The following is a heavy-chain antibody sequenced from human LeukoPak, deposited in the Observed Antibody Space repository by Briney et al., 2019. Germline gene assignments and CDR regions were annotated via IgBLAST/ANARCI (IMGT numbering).Heavy chain of an antibody. CDR1: GGYLSGYY. CDR2: INFRGST. Sequence: SETLSLTCAVYGGYLSGYYWSWIRQPPGKGLEWIGEINFRGSTNYNPSLKSRVTISVDTSKNQFSLKLSSVTAADTAVYYCAMVTLTGWTFDPWGQGTLVTVSS. V-gene: IGHV4-34*01. J-gene: IGHJ5*02. D-gene: IGHD4-23*01. CDR3: AMVTLTGWTFDP.